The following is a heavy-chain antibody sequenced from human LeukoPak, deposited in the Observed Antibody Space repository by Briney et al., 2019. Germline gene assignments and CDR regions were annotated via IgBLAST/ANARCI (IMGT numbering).Heavy chain of an antibody. V-gene: IGHV3-11*01. D-gene: IGHD6-13*01. CDR2: ISSSYYTI. J-gene: IGHJ4*02. CDR1: GFTFTDYY. CDR3: ARDRGYSQYDS. Sequence: GGSLRLSCTASGFTFTDYYMGWIRQAPGKGLEWVAYISSSYYTIYYADSVNGRFTISRDNAKNSMYLQMNSLRAEDTAIYYCARDRGYSQYDSWGQGTLVTVSS.